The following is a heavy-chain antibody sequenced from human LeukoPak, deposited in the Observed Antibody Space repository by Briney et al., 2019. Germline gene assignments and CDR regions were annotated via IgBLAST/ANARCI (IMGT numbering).Heavy chain of an antibody. J-gene: IGHJ3*02. CDR2: IRSKAYGGTT. D-gene: IGHD4-17*01. Sequence: PGGSLRLSCTASGFTFGDYAMSWFSQAPGKGLEWVGFIRSKAYGGTTEYAASVKGRFTISRDDSKSIAYLQMNSLKTEDTAVYYCTRDVAVTTSDAFDIWGQGTMVTVSS. V-gene: IGHV3-49*03. CDR3: TRDVAVTTSDAFDI. CDR1: GFTFGDYA.